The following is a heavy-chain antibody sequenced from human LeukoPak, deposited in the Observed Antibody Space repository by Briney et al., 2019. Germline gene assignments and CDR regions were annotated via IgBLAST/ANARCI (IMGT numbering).Heavy chain of an antibody. CDR3: ARGDGSGWSGVY. CDR1: GFTFCSYA. D-gene: IGHD6-19*01. J-gene: IGHJ4*02. CDR2: ISYDGSNK. Sequence: GRSLRLSCAASGFTFCSYAMHGARQAPGKGLEWVAVISYDGSNKYYADSVKGQFTIPRDNSKNTLYLQMNSLRAEDTAVYYCARGDGSGWSGVYWGQGTLVTVSP. V-gene: IGHV3-30-3*01.